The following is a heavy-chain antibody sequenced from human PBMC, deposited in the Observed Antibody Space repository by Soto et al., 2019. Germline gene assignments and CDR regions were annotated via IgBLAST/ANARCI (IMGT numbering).Heavy chain of an antibody. CDR2: IYSSGST. Sequence: SETLSLTCTVSGGSISSHYWSWIRQPPGKGLEWVGYIYSSGSTNYNPSLKSRVTISVDTSKNQFSLRLSSVTSADTAVYYCARGGAPHNWFGPWGQGTLLTVSS. CDR3: ARGGAPHNWFGP. V-gene: IGHV4-59*11. D-gene: IGHD3-16*01. CDR1: GGSISSHY. J-gene: IGHJ5*02.